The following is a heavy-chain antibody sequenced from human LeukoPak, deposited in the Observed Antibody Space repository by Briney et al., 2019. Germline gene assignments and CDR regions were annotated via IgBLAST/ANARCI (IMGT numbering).Heavy chain of an antibody. CDR3: ARSMIVVRGPDY. J-gene: IGHJ4*02. V-gene: IGHV4-4*07. CDR2: IYTSEST. CDR1: GGSISSYY. D-gene: IGHD3-22*01. Sequence: SETLSLTCTVSGGSISSYYWNWIRQPAGKGLEWIGRIYTSESTNYNPSLKSRVTISVDTSKNQFSLKLSSVTAADTAVYYCARSMIVVRGPDYWGQGTLVTVSS.